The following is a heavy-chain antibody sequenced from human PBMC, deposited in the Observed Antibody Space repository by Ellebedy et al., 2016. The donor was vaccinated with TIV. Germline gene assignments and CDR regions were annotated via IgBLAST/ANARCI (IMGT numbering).Heavy chain of an antibody. CDR2: IIGSGGST. D-gene: IGHD2/OR15-2a*01. CDR3: ARSPKDHFYHGMDV. Sequence: GGSLRLSCAASGFSFSSYAMNWVRQAPGKGLEWVTGIIGSGGSTKYVDSVKGRFTISRDNSNNTLFLQMNSLRVEDTAVYYCARSPKDHFYHGMDVWGQGTTVTVSS. CDR1: GFSFSSYA. J-gene: IGHJ6*02. V-gene: IGHV3-23*01.